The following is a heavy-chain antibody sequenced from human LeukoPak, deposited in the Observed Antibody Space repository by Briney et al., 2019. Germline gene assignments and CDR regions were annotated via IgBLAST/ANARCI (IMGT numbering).Heavy chain of an antibody. J-gene: IGHJ5*02. D-gene: IGHD3-10*01. CDR3: ARISKYYCANPAES. Sequence: PAETLSLTCAVYGGSFSGYYWSWIRQPPGKGLEWIGEINHSGSTNYNPSLKSRVTISVDTSKNQFSLKLSSVTAADTAVYYCARISKYYCANPAESWGQGTLVTVSS. V-gene: IGHV4-34*01. CDR2: INHSGST. CDR1: GGSFSGYY.